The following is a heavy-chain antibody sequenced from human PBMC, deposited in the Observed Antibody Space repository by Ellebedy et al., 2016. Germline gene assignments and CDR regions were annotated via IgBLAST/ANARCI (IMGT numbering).Heavy chain of an antibody. Sequence: GESLKISXAASGFTFSSYGMHWVRQAPGKGLEWVAVISYDGSNKYYVDSVKGRFTISRDNAQNSLYLQMNSLRVEDTAVYYCARVYSSSSGRGVDVWGQGTTVTVSS. CDR1: GFTFSSYG. D-gene: IGHD6-6*01. J-gene: IGHJ6*02. CDR3: ARVYSSSSGRGVDV. CDR2: ISYDGSNK. V-gene: IGHV3-30*03.